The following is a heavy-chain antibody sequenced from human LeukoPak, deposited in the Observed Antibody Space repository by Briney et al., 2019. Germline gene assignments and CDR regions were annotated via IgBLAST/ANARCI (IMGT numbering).Heavy chain of an antibody. Sequence: GGSLRLSCAASEFTFSSYWMSWVRQAPGKGLEWVANINQDGSEKNYVDSVKGRFTISRDNARNSLYLQMNSLKVEDTAVYYCARDRGIAAAGPVYYYYGMDVWGQGTTVTVSS. CDR2: INQDGSEK. D-gene: IGHD6-13*01. CDR3: ARDRGIAAAGPVYYYYGMDV. CDR1: EFTFSSYW. V-gene: IGHV3-7*01. J-gene: IGHJ6*02.